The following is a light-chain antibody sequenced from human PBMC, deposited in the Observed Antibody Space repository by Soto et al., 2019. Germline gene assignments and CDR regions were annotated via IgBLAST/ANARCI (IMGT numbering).Light chain of an antibody. CDR1: QSISSW. CDR3: QQYNSYPYT. V-gene: IGKV1-5*01. J-gene: IGKJ2*01. CDR2: DAS. Sequence: DIQMTQSPSTLSASVGDRVTITCRASQSISSWLAWYQQKPGKAPKLLIYDASSLESGVPSRFSGSGSGTXXXXXXXXXXXXXFATYYCQQYNSYPYTXGQXXKLEIX.